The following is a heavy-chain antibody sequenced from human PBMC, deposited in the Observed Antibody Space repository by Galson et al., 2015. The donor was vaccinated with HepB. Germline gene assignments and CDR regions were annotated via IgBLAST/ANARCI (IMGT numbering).Heavy chain of an antibody. V-gene: IGHV3-30-3*01. CDR3: AREERGY. CDR1: GFTFSSYA. J-gene: IGHJ4*02. CDR2: ISYDGSNK. Sequence: SLRLSCAASGFTFSSYAMHWVRQAPGKGLEWVAVISYDGSNKYYADSVKGRFTISRDNSKNTLYLEMNSRRAEDTAVYYCAREERGYWGQGTLVTVSS.